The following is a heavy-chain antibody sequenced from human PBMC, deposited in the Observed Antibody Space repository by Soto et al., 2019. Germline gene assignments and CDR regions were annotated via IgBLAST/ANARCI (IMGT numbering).Heavy chain of an antibody. Sequence: SETLSLTCTVSGGSISSYYWSWIRQPPGKGLEWIGYIYYSGSTNYNPSLKSRVTISVGTSKNQFSLKLSSVTAADTAVYYCARVMYYYGSGSYGDYYYYYMDVWGKGTTVTVSS. CDR2: IYYSGST. D-gene: IGHD3-10*01. CDR1: GGSISSYY. V-gene: IGHV4-59*01. J-gene: IGHJ6*03. CDR3: ARVMYYYGSGSYGDYYYYYMDV.